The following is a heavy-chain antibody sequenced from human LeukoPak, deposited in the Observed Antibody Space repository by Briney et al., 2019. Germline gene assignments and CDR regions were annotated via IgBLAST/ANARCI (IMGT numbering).Heavy chain of an antibody. V-gene: IGHV4-39*07. CDR2: IYYSGST. CDR3: ARDVDNYYDSSGYSGWFDP. D-gene: IGHD3-22*01. CDR1: GGSISSSSYY. J-gene: IGHJ5*02. Sequence: SETLSLICTVSGGSISSSSYYWGWIRQPPGKGLEWIGSIYYSGSTYYNPSLKSRVTISVDTSKNQFSLKLSSVTAADTAVYYCARDVDNYYDSSGYSGWFDPWGQGTLVTVSS.